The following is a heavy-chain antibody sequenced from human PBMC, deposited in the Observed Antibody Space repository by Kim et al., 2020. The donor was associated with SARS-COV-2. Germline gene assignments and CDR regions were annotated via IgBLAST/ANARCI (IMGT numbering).Heavy chain of an antibody. CDR1: GFTFDDYA. J-gene: IGHJ6*02. V-gene: IGHV3-9*01. CDR3: AGWSYYGMDV. D-gene: IGHD6-19*01. Sequence: GGSLRLSCAASGFTFDDYAMEWVRQAPGKGLEWVAGISWNSGSIGYADSVKGRFAISRDNAKNTLYLQMNRLRTEDTAVYYCAGWSYYGMDVWGHGTTVTVSS. CDR2: ISWNSGSI.